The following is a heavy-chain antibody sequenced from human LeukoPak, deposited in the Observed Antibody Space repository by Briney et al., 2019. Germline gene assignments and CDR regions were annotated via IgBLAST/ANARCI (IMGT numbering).Heavy chain of an antibody. J-gene: IGHJ4*02. CDR3: ARADIVATILPYYFDY. V-gene: IGHV7-4-1*02. CDR1: GYTFTSYA. D-gene: IGHD5-12*01. Sequence: GATVKVSCKASGYTFTSYAMNWVRQAPGQGLEWMGWINTNTGDPTYAQGFTGRFVFSLDTSVSTAYLQISSLKAEDTAVYYCARADIVATILPYYFDYWGQGTLVTVSS. CDR2: INTNTGDP.